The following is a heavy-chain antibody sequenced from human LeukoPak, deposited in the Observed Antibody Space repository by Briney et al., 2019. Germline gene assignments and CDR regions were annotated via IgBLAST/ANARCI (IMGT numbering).Heavy chain of an antibody. V-gene: IGHV1-2*02. CDR3: ARPLLLWFGFDP. Sequence: ASVKVSCKASGYTFTGYYMHWVRQAPGQGLEWMGWINPNSGGTNYAQKFQGGVTMTRDTSISTAYMELSRLRSDDTAVYYCARPLLLWFGFDPWGQGTLVTVSS. CDR2: INPNSGGT. CDR1: GYTFTGYY. D-gene: IGHD3-10*01. J-gene: IGHJ5*02.